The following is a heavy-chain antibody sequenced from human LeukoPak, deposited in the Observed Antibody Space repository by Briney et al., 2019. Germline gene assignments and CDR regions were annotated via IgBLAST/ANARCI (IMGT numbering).Heavy chain of an antibody. D-gene: IGHD3-22*01. J-gene: IGHJ3*02. CDR1: GFIFSTFG. CDR3: TRHGGRDFYDSTEDAFDI. Sequence: GGSLRLSCAASGFIFSTFGIHWVRQAPGKGLEWVAFIRYDGSNKYYADSVRGRFTVSRDNSKNTLYLQMNSLNTEDTAVYYCTRHGGRDFYDSTEDAFDIWGQGTMVTVSS. CDR2: IRYDGSNK. V-gene: IGHV3-30*02.